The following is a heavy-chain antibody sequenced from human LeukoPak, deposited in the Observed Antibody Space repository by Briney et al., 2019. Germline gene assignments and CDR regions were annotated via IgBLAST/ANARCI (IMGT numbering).Heavy chain of an antibody. D-gene: IGHD5-24*01. CDR3: ARDPACEMATGPAHLDCAY. V-gene: IGHV1-18*01. CDR1: GYTFNKFG. J-gene: IGHJ4*02. CDR2: ISAYNGKT. Sequence: ASVKVSCKASGYTFNKFGITWVRQAPGQGLECMGWISAYNGKTKYTQKFQDRVTMTTDASTTTAYMELRSLRFDDTAVYYCARDPACEMATGPAHLDCAYWGQGTLVTVSS.